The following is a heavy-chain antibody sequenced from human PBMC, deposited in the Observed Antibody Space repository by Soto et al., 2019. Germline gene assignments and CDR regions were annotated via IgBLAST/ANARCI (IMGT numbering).Heavy chain of an antibody. J-gene: IGHJ4*02. D-gene: IGHD3-9*01. CDR1: GGTFSSYT. Sequence: QVQLVQSGAEVKKPGSSVKVSCKASGGTFSSYTISWVRQAPGQGLEWMGRIIPILGIANYAQKFQGRVTITADKSTSTAYMELSSLRSEDTAVYYCAGGRTGYSQFDYWGQGTLVTVSS. CDR2: IIPILGIA. CDR3: AGGRTGYSQFDY. V-gene: IGHV1-69*02.